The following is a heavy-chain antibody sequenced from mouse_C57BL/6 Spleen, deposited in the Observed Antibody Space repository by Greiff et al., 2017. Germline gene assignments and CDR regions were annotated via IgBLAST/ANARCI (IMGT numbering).Heavy chain of an antibody. V-gene: IGHV3-1*01. D-gene: IGHD3-2*02. CDR1: GYSITSDYD. CDR3: ARGSSGYDFDY. CDR2: ISYSGST. Sequence: DVQLQESGPGMVKPSQSLSLTCTVTGYSITSDYDWHWIRHFPGNKLEWMGYISYSGSTNYNSSLKSRISITHDTSKNHFFLKLNSVTTEDTATDYCARGSSGYDFDYWGQGTTLTVSS. J-gene: IGHJ2*01.